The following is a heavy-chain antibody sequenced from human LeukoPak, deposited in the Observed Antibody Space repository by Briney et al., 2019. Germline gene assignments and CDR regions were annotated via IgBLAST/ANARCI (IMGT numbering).Heavy chain of an antibody. D-gene: IGHD1-1*01. CDR2: VSADGVST. V-gene: IGHV3-64*01. CDR3: VTNIAGAFDI. CDR1: GFTFRNYA. J-gene: IGHJ3*02. Sequence: PGGSLRLSCAASGFTFRNYAMHWVRQAPGKGLEHVSIVSADGVSTYYAMSVKGRFTISRDNSKSTVYLQVGSLRGEDMAMYYCVTNIAGAFDIWGQGTMVTVSS.